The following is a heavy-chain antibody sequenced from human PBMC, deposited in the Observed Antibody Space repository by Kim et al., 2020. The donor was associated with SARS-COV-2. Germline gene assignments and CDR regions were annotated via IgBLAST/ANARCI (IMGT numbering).Heavy chain of an antibody. D-gene: IGHD3-10*01. V-gene: IGHV3-53*04. Sequence: DSVKGRFTISRHTSKNTLYLQMNSLRAEDTAVYYCARGMVRGVITGAFDIWGQGTMVTVSS. CDR3: ARGMVRGVITGAFDI. J-gene: IGHJ3*02.